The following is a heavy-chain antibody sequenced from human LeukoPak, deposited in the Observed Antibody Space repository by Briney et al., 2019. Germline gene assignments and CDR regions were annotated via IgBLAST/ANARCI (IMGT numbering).Heavy chain of an antibody. V-gene: IGHV5-51*01. CDR3: ARQTAMGRSGDY. Sequence: GESLKISCKASGYSFTSYWIGWVRQMPGKGLEWMGIIDPSDSETRYTPSFQGQVTISVDKSLTTAYLQWNILKASDTAMYYCARQTAMGRSGDYWGQGTLVTVSS. CDR2: IDPSDSET. J-gene: IGHJ4*02. CDR1: GYSFTSYW. D-gene: IGHD5-18*01.